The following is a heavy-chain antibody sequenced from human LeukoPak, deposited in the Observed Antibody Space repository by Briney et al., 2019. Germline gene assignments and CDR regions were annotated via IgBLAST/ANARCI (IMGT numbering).Heavy chain of an antibody. CDR1: GGPIGSRGYY. CDR2: VFYSGAA. Sequence: SETLSLTCTVSGGPIGSRGYYWTWIRQHPVKGLEWMGYVFYSGAAYYNPALRSRVTISLDTSRNQFSLTLTSLSAADTAVYYCARYGDYGTEGYFYMDVWGKGTMVTVSS. D-gene: IGHD4-17*01. V-gene: IGHV4-31*03. J-gene: IGHJ6*03. CDR3: ARYGDYGTEGYFYMDV.